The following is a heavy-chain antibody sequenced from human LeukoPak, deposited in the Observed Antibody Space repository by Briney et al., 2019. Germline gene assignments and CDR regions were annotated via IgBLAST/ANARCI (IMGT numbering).Heavy chain of an antibody. V-gene: IGHV3-21*01. Sequence: GGSLRLSCAASGFSFISYSMNWVRQAPGKGLEWVSAISSDSTYIYYADSMKGRFTISRDNAKKSLYLQMNSLRAEDTAIYYCARGATTTRFGRFDPWGQGTLVTVSS. CDR1: GFSFISYS. CDR3: ARGATTTRFGRFDP. J-gene: IGHJ5*02. D-gene: IGHD4-17*01. CDR2: ISSDSTYI.